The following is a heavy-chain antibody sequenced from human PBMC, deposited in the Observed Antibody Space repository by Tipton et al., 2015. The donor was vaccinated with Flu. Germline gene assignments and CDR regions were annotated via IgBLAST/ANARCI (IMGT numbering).Heavy chain of an antibody. J-gene: IGHJ4*02. V-gene: IGHV1-69*09. Sequence: QLVQSGAEVEKPGSSVKVSCKASGGTFGSYAINWVRQAPGQGLEWMGRIISILGITNYAQNFQGRVSITADKSTSTGYLNLSSLRSEDTAVYYCATQGSSWHDFPLDSWGQGTLVTVSS. D-gene: IGHD6-13*01. CDR3: ATQGSSWHDFPLDS. CDR1: GGTFGSYA. CDR2: IISILGIT.